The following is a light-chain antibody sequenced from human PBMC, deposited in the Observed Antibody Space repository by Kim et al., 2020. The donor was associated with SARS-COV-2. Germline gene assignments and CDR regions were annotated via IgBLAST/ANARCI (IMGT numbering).Light chain of an antibody. J-gene: IGKJ4*01. CDR1: QIISSD. CDR2: GAS. Sequence: SPGERATLSCRASQIISSDLAWYQQKPGQAPRLLMFGASTRATGTPTRFSGSGSGTEFTLTISSLQSEDSAVYYCQQYNKWPPLTFGGGTKVDIK. V-gene: IGKV3-15*01. CDR3: QQYNKWPPLT.